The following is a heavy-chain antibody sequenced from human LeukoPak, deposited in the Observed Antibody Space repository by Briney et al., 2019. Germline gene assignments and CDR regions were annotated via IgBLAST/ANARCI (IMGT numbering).Heavy chain of an antibody. J-gene: IGHJ4*02. D-gene: IGHD3-10*01. Sequence: GESLKISCKDSRYSFTNYWISWVRQMPGKGLEWMGIIYPGDSDTRYSPSFQGQVTISADKSRSTAYLQWSSLKASDTAMYYCARQHGSGSYYSRAIDYWGQGTLVTVSS. CDR2: IYPGDSDT. CDR1: RYSFTNYW. V-gene: IGHV5-51*01. CDR3: ARQHGSGSYYSRAIDY.